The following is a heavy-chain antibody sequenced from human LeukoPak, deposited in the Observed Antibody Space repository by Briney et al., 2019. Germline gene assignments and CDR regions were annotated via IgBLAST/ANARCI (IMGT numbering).Heavy chain of an antibody. Sequence: WASVKVSCKASGYTFTSYDINWVRQATGQGLEWMGWMNPNSGNTGYAQKFQGRVTMTRNTSISTAYMELSSLRSEDTAVYYCARAGIAVAGTDHWGQGTLVTVSS. V-gene: IGHV1-8*01. CDR2: MNPNSGNT. J-gene: IGHJ4*02. CDR3: ARAGIAVAGTDH. D-gene: IGHD6-19*01. CDR1: GYTFTSYD.